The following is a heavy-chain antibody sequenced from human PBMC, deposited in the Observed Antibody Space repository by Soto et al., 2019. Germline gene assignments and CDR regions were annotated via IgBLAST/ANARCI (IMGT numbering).Heavy chain of an antibody. J-gene: IGHJ6*02. Sequence: HPWGSLRLSCAASGFTFSSYAMHWVRQAPGKGLEWVAVISYDGSNKYYADSVKGRFTISRDNSKNTLYLQMNSLRAEDTAVYYCAGATVTTPLFFYYYGMDVWGQGTTVTVSS. CDR2: ISYDGSNK. D-gene: IGHD4-17*01. CDR3: AGATVTTPLFFYYYGMDV. CDR1: GFTFSSYA. V-gene: IGHV3-30-3*01.